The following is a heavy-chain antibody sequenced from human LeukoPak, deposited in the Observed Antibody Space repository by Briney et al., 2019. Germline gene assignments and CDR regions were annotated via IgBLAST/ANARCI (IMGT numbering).Heavy chain of an antibody. Sequence: GGSLRLSCAASGFTFSSYSMNWVRKAPGKGLEWVSYISSSSSTIYYADSVKGRFTISRDNAKNSLYLQMNSLRAEDTAVYYCARDGGIVVVPAATYFDYWGQGTLVTVSS. CDR2: ISSSSSTI. V-gene: IGHV3-48*01. D-gene: IGHD2-2*01. J-gene: IGHJ4*02. CDR3: ARDGGIVVVPAATYFDY. CDR1: GFTFSSYS.